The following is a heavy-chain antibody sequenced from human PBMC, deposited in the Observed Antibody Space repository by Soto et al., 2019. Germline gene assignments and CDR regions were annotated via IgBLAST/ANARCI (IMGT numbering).Heavy chain of an antibody. CDR3: ARDLLAARPLGYRYYYYMDV. J-gene: IGHJ6*03. V-gene: IGHV1-3*01. Sequence: ASVKVSCKASGYTFTSYAMHWVRQAPGQRLEWMGWINAGNGNTKYSQKFQGRVTITRDTSASTAYMELSSLRSEDTAVYYCARDLLAARPLGYRYYYYMDVWGKGTTVTVSS. CDR2: INAGNGNT. D-gene: IGHD6-6*01. CDR1: GYTFTSYA.